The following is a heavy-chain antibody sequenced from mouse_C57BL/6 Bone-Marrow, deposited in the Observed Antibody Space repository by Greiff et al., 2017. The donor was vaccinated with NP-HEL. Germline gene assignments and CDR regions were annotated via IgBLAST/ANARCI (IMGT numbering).Heavy chain of an antibody. Sequence: DVKLQESGGGLVKPGGSLKLSCAASGFTFSDYGMHWVRQAPEKGLEWVAYISSGSSTIYYADTVKGRFTISRDNAKNTLFLQMTSLRSEDTAMYYCARQRFVYYGSSYAWFAYWGQGTLVTVSA. CDR2: ISSGSSTI. D-gene: IGHD1-1*01. V-gene: IGHV5-17*01. CDR1: GFTFSDYG. CDR3: ARQRFVYYGSSYAWFAY. J-gene: IGHJ3*01.